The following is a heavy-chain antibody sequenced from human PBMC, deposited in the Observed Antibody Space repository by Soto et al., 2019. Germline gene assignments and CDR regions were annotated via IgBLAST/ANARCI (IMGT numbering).Heavy chain of an antibody. D-gene: IGHD1-20*01. V-gene: IGHV4-31*01. Sequence: QGQLQESGPGLVKPSQTLSLTCTVSGGSISSGGYYWGWIRQHPGKGLEWIGYIDNSGTSYYNPSLKSLVTISVDTSKNQFSLNLSSVTAADTAVYYCARVGISGTIDAFDIWGQGTMVTVSS. CDR3: ARVGISGTIDAFDI. CDR1: GGSISSGGYY. J-gene: IGHJ3*02. CDR2: IDNSGTS.